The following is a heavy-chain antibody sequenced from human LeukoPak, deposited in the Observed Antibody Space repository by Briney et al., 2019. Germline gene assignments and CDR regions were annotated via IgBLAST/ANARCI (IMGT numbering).Heavy chain of an antibody. V-gene: IGHV4-31*03. CDR2: IYYSGST. D-gene: IGHD3-10*01. Sequence: SETLSLTCTVSGGSISSGGYYWSWIRQHPGKGLEWIGYIYYSGSTYYNPSLKSRVTISVDTSKNQFSLKLSSVTAADTAVYYCARVSMVRGVYLDYWGQGTLVTVSS. J-gene: IGHJ4*02. CDR1: GGSISSGGYY. CDR3: ARVSMVRGVYLDY.